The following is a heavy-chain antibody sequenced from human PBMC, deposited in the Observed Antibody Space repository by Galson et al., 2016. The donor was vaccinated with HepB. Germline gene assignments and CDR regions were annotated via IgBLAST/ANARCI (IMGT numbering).Heavy chain of an antibody. D-gene: IGHD3-16*02. V-gene: IGHV4-30-4*01. J-gene: IGHJ3*02. Sequence: TLSLTCTVSGGSISSGDYYWSWIRQPPGKGLEWLGYIHHSGSTYYNPPLKSRRTISVDTSKKQFSLKLSSVTAADTAVYYCARGGGYDYIWGSYRYLGAFDIWGQGTMVTVSS. CDR1: GGSISSGDYY. CDR3: ARGGGYDYIWGSYRYLGAFDI. CDR2: IHHSGST.